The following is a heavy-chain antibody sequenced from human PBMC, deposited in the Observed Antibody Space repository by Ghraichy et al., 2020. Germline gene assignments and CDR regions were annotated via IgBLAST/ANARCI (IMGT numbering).Heavy chain of an antibody. CDR2: IGSSGGYI. CDR1: GFTFSSSS. J-gene: IGHJ4*02. D-gene: IGHD2-2*01. V-gene: IGHV3-21*01. Sequence: GESLNISCAASGFTFSSSSMNWVRQAPGKGLEWVASIGSSGGYIYYADSVKGRFTISRDNAKNSLYLQMNSLRAEDAAVYFCVKDRGGYQIIDYWGQGTLVTVSS. CDR3: VKDRGGYQIIDY.